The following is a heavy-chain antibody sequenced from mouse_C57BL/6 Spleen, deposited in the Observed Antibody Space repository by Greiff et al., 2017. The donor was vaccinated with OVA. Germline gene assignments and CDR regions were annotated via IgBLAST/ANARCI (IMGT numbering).Heavy chain of an antibody. D-gene: IGHD2-3*01. CDR2: IYPGSGNT. V-gene: IGHV1-76*01. CDR3: AREGDGYLPYAMDY. Sequence: VQLQQSGAELVRPGASVKLSCKASGYTFTDYYINWVKQRPGPGLEWIARIYPGSGNTYYNEKFKGKATLTAEKSSSTAYMQLSSLTSEDSAVYFCAREGDGYLPYAMDYWGQGTAVTVAS. CDR1: GYTFTDYY. J-gene: IGHJ4*01.